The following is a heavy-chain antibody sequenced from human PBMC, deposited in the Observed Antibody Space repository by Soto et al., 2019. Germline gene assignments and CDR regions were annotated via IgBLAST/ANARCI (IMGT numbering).Heavy chain of an antibody. Sequence: EVQLVESGGGLVLPGGSLRLSCAASGFTFSSYWMTWVRQAPGKGLEWVANIRQDGGQIDYVDSVKGRFTISRDNAKNSLYLQMNSLRAADTAVYYCARWTVSANNWFDPWGQGTLVTVSS. V-gene: IGHV3-7*05. D-gene: IGHD2-8*01. J-gene: IGHJ5*02. CDR2: IRQDGGQI. CDR1: GFTFSSYW. CDR3: ARWTVSANNWFDP.